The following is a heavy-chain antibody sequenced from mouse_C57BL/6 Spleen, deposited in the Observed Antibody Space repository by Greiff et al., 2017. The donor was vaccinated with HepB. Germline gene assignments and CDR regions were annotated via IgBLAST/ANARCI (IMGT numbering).Heavy chain of an antibody. CDR3: ARKAHYYGSSNGRFDY. J-gene: IGHJ2*01. D-gene: IGHD1-1*01. CDR2: INPSNGGT. V-gene: IGHV1-53*01. Sequence: VQLQQPGTELVKPGASVKLSCKASGYTFTSYWMHWVKQRPGQGLEWIGNINPSNGGTNYNEKFKSKATLTVDKSSSTAYMQLSSLTSEDSAVYYCARKAHYYGSSNGRFDYWGQGTTLTVSS. CDR1: GYTFTSYW.